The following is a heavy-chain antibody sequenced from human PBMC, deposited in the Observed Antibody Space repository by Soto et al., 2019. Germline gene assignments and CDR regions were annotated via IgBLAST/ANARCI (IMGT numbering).Heavy chain of an antibody. CDR1: GGSISSGDYY. J-gene: IGHJ5*02. CDR2: IYYSGST. V-gene: IGHV4-30-4*01. CDR3: ARDFSDFPWGPGGWFDP. D-gene: IGHD3-16*01. Sequence: PSETLSLTCTVSGGSISSGDYYWSWIRQPPGKGLEWIGYIYYSGSTYYNPSLKSRVTISVDTSKNQFSLKLSSVTAADTAVYYCARDFSDFPWGPGGWFDPWGQGTLVTVSS.